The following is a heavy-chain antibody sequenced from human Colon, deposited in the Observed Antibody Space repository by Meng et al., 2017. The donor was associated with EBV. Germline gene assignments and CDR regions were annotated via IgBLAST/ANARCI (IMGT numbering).Heavy chain of an antibody. CDR2: VKPDGTST. Sequence: EAHAVGSGGGSVPPGVSLRLSFAASGFTFSTYWMHWVRQVPWKGLIWVSRVKPDGTSTYYADSVRGRFTISRDNAKNTVYLQMNTLRAEDMAVYYCVRDRPSWTWGQGTLVTVSS. D-gene: IGHD3-3*01. CDR3: VRDRPSWT. J-gene: IGHJ5*02. CDR1: GFTFSTYW. V-gene: IGHV3-74*01.